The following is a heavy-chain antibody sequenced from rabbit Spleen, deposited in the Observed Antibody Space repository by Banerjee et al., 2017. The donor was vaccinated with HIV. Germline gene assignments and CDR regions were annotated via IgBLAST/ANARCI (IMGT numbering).Heavy chain of an antibody. V-gene: IGHV1S45*01. J-gene: IGHJ4*01. CDR1: GFDFSSSYM. CDR2: INAVTGKA. D-gene: IGHD4-1*01. CDR3: ARDLAGVIGWNFGW. Sequence: QEQLVESGGGLVQPGGSLTLSCKASGFDFSSSYMNWVRQAPGKGLEWIACINAVTGKAVYASWAKGRFTFSKTSSTTVTLQMTSLTAADTATYFCARDLAGVIGWNFGWWGQGTLVTVS.